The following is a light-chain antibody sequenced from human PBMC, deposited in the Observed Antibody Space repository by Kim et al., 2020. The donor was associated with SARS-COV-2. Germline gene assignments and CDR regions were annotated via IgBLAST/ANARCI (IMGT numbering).Light chain of an antibody. Sequence: ASEGDSGTSTCQASQYIRYYLNWYQQKPGKAPKLLIFDATELEPGVPSRFSGRGSGTDFTFTIKSLQPEDFGIYYCQQYDGLPLTFGGGTKVDIK. J-gene: IGKJ4*01. V-gene: IGKV1-33*01. CDR3: QQYDGLPLT. CDR2: DAT. CDR1: QYIRYY.